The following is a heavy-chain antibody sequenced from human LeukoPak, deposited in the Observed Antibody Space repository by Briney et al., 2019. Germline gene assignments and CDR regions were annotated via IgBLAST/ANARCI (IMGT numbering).Heavy chain of an antibody. Sequence: PGGSLRLSCAASGFTFSSYAMHRVRQAPGEGLEYVSAISSNGGSTYYANSVKGRFTISRDNSKNTLYLQMGSLRAEDMAVYYCARMYYDFWSGIRGDYYYYMDVRGKGTTVTVSS. CDR3: ARMYYDFWSGIRGDYYYYMDV. D-gene: IGHD3-3*01. CDR1: GFTFSSYA. V-gene: IGHV3-64*01. CDR2: ISSNGGST. J-gene: IGHJ6*03.